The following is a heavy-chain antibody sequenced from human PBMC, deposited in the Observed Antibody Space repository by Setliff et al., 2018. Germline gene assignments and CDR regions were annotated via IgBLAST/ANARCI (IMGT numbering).Heavy chain of an antibody. Sequence: ASVKVSCKTSGYTFTTYAINWVRQAPGQGLEWMGWINTNTGNPTYAQDFTGRFVFSLDTSVSTAYLQISSLKAEDTAVYYCARDLGYCSTISCHGDWFDPWGQGTLVTVSS. CDR3: ARDLGYCSTISCHGDWFDP. CDR1: GYTFTTYA. V-gene: IGHV7-4-1*02. D-gene: IGHD2-2*01. CDR2: INTNTGNP. J-gene: IGHJ5*02.